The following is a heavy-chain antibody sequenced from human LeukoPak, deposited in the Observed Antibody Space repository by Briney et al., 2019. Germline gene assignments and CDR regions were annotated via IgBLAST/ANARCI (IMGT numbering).Heavy chain of an antibody. Sequence: ASVKVSCKASGGTFSSYTISWVRQAPGQGLEWMGGIIPILGIANYAQKFQGRVTITADKSTSTAYMELSSLRSEDTAVYYCAGNTAMDDDYWGQGTLVTVSS. V-gene: IGHV1-69*10. CDR1: GGTFSSYT. CDR3: AGNTAMDDDY. J-gene: IGHJ4*02. D-gene: IGHD5-18*01. CDR2: IIPILGIA.